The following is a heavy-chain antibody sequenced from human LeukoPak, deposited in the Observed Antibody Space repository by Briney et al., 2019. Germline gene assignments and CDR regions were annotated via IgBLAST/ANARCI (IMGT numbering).Heavy chain of an antibody. V-gene: IGHV3-7*01. J-gene: IGHJ4*02. CDR3: ARATSYYDFWSGYYKADY. CDR1: GFTFSSYA. Sequence: GGSLRLSCAASGFTFSSYAMHWVRQAPGKGLEWVANIKQDGSEKYYVDSVKGRFTISRDNAKNSLYLQMNSLRAEDTAVYYCARATSYYDFWSGYYKADYWGQGTLVTVSS. CDR2: IKQDGSEK. D-gene: IGHD3-3*01.